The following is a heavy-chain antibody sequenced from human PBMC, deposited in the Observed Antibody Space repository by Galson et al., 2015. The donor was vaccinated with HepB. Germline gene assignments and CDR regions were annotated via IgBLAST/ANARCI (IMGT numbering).Heavy chain of an antibody. Sequence: SLRLSCAASGFTFSSYSMNWVRQAPGKGLEWVSYISSSSSTIYYADSVKSRFTISRDNAKNSLYLQMNSLRAEDTAVYYCARGGHYYDSSGSRGDYWGQGTLVTVSS. J-gene: IGHJ4*02. CDR2: ISSSSSTI. CDR1: GFTFSSYS. D-gene: IGHD3-22*01. CDR3: ARGGHYYDSSGSRGDY. V-gene: IGHV3-48*01.